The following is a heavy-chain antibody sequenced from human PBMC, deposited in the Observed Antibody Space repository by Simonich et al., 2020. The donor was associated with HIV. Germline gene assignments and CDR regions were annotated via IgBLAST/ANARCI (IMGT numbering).Heavy chain of an antibody. Sequence: EVQLVQSGAEVKKPGATVKISCKVSGYTLTDYYIHWVQQAPGKGLEWMERVDHEEGEKKYTEKFQGSVTITADTSSDTAYMELSSLQSEDTAVYYCARDPADRQWLAPFDFWGQGTLVTVSS. J-gene: IGHJ4*02. CDR2: VDHEEGEK. V-gene: IGHV1-69-2*01. D-gene: IGHD6-19*01. CDR3: ARDPADRQWLAPFDF. CDR1: GYTLTDYY.